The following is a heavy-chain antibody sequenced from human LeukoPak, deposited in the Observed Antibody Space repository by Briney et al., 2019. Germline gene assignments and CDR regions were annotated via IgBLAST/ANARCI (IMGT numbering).Heavy chain of an antibody. CDR1: GFTLSNFA. V-gene: IGHV3-30*04. D-gene: IGHD7-27*01. CDR2: ISDDGTNR. CDR3: AKAERRRVLGTVDN. J-gene: IGHJ4*02. Sequence: GKSLRLSCAASGFTLSNFAMHWVRQAPGQGLEWVAVISDDGTNRFYGDSVKGRFSISRDSSRNTVSLQMNSLRVEDTAVYYCAKAERRRVLGTVDNWGQGTLVSVSS.